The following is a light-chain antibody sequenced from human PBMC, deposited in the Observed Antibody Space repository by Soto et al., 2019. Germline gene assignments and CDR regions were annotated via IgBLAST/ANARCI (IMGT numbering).Light chain of an antibody. Sequence: EIVLTQSPGTLSLSPGERSTLSGRASQSVSSSHLAWYQHKPGQSPRLLIYDASNRATGVPARFSGSGSGTDFTLTISSLEPEDFAVYYCQQRSNWLFGPGTKVDIK. V-gene: IGKV3D-20*02. CDR1: QSVSSSH. CDR3: QQRSNWL. CDR2: DAS. J-gene: IGKJ3*01.